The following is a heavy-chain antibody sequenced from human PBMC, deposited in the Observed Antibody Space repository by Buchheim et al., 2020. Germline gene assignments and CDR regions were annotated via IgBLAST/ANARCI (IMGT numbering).Heavy chain of an antibody. CDR2: INAANGNT. J-gene: IGHJ5*02. D-gene: IGHD2-2*01. CDR3: ARVPGYCISTGCYELGFDP. V-gene: IGHV1-3*01. CDR1: GYTFTSYS. Sequence: QVQLVQSGAEVKKPGASVTVSCKASGYTFTSYSMHWVRQAPGQGLEWMGWINAANGNTKSAQKFQGRVTITRDTSATTAYMELKNLRSEDTAVYYCARVPGYCISTGCYELGFDPWGQGTL.